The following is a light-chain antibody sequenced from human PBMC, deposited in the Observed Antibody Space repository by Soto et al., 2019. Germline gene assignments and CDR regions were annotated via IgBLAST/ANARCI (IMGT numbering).Light chain of an antibody. V-gene: IGLV2-11*01. Sequence: QSALTQPRSVSGSPGQSVTISCTGTTRDVGAYNYVSWYQQHPGKVPKLMIYDVTKRPSGVADRFSGSKSGNTASLTISGLQAEDEADYYCCSYAGSYTLVFGGGTKVTVL. J-gene: IGLJ2*01. CDR2: DVT. CDR1: TRDVGAYNY. CDR3: CSYAGSYTLV.